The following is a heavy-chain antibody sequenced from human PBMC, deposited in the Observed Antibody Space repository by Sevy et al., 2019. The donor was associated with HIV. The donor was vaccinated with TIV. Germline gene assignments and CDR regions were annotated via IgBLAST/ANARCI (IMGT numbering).Heavy chain of an antibody. CDR2: IYSDGST. J-gene: IGHJ4*02. CDR1: GFPVSSNY. V-gene: IGHV3-66*01. D-gene: IGHD5-18*01. CDR3: ARGNSGYGYGLDY. Sequence: GGSLRLSCAASGFPVSSNYMSWVRQAPGKGLEWVSVIYSDGSTYHADSVMARFTISRDNSKNTLYLQRNSLRVEDRAVYYCARGNSGYGYGLDYWGQGTMVTVSS.